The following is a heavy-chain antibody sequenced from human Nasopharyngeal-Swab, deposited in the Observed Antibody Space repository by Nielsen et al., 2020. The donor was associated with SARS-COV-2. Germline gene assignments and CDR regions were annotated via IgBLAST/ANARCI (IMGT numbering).Heavy chain of an antibody. D-gene: IGHD2/OR15-2a*01. CDR1: GFTFSSYG. J-gene: IGHJ6*03. Sequence: GGSLRLSCAASGFTFSSYGMHWVRQAPGKGLEWVAVISYDGSNKYYADSVKGRFTISRDNSKNTLYLQMNSLRAEDTAVYYCAKDGEEYYYYYYYMDVWGKGTTVTVSS. CDR3: AKDGEEYYYYYYYMDV. V-gene: IGHV3-30*18. CDR2: ISYDGSNK.